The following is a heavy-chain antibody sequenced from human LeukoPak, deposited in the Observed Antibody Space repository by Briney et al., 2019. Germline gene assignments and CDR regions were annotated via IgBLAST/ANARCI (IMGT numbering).Heavy chain of an antibody. Sequence: ASVKVSFKASGYTFTRYGISWVRQAPGQGLEWMGWISAYNGNTNYAQKLQGRATLTTDTSTTTAYMELRSLRSDDTAVYYGARPLTGDRDYYSMDVWGKGTTVTDS. V-gene: IGHV1-18*01. CDR3: ARPLTGDRDYYSMDV. D-gene: IGHD7-27*01. J-gene: IGHJ6*03. CDR2: ISAYNGNT. CDR1: GYTFTRYG.